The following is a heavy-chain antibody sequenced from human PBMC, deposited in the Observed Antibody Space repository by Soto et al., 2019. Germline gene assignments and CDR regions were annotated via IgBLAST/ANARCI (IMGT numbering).Heavy chain of an antibody. Sequence: PSETLSLTCTVSGGSISSGDYYWSWIRQHPGKGLEWIGYIYYSGSTNYNPSLKSRVTISVDTSKNQFSLKLSSVTAADTAVYYCARVHHTYYYYYYGMDVWGQGTTVTVSS. D-gene: IGHD2-2*02. CDR2: IYYSGST. CDR1: GGSISSGDYY. J-gene: IGHJ6*02. V-gene: IGHV4-31*03. CDR3: ARVHHTYYYYYYGMDV.